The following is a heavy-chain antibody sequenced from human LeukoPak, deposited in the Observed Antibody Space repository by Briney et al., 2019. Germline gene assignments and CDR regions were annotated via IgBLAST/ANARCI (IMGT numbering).Heavy chain of an antibody. CDR1: GGTFSSYA. CDR3: ASAGSGDFWSGNKNWFDP. Sequence: ASVKVSCKASGGTFSSYAISWVRQAPGQGLEWMGGIIPIFGTANYAQKFQGRVTITADESTSTAYMELSSLRSEDTAVYYCASAGSGDFWSGNKNWFDPWGQGTLVTVSS. J-gene: IGHJ5*02. V-gene: IGHV1-69*13. D-gene: IGHD3-3*01. CDR2: IIPIFGTA.